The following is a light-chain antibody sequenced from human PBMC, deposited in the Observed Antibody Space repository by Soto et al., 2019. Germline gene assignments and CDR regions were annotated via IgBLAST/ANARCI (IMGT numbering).Light chain of an antibody. CDR3: GSWDTSLSGMI. CDR2: DNN. Sequence: QSVLTQPPSMSAAPGQMVAISCSGTSSNIGNNYVSWYQQLPGTAPKLLIYDNNKRPSGIPDRFSGSKSGTSATLGISGLQTGDEADYYCGSWDTSLSGMIFGGGTKLTVL. V-gene: IGLV1-51*01. CDR1: SSNIGNNY. J-gene: IGLJ2*01.